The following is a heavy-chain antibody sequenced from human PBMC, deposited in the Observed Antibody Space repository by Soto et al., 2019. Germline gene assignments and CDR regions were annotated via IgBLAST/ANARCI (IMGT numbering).Heavy chain of an antibody. CDR1: GFTVSTDW. CDR2: IRSGGNT. V-gene: IGHV3-66*01. Sequence: EVQLVESGGGLVQPGGSLRLSCAASGFTVSTDWMYWVRQAPGKGLEWVSVIRSGGNTYYADSVEGRFTISRDNSKNTVYLQMNSLRAEDTAVYYCVRENDYYGMDVWGQGTTVTVSS. CDR3: VRENDYYGMDV. J-gene: IGHJ6*02.